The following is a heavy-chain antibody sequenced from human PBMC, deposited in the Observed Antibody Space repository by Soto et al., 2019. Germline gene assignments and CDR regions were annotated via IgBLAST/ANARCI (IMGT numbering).Heavy chain of an antibody. J-gene: IGHJ4*02. CDR2: IYYSGST. CDR3: ASHRGTISLPDD. D-gene: IGHD3-9*01. CDR1: GGSISSSSYY. Sequence: QLQLQESGPGLVKPSETLSLTCTVSGGSISSSSYYWGWIRQPPGKGLEWIGSIYYSGSTYYNPSLNGRDTISVDTSKTQFSLKLSSVTAADTAVYDCASHRGTISLPDDWGQGTLVTVSS. V-gene: IGHV4-39*01.